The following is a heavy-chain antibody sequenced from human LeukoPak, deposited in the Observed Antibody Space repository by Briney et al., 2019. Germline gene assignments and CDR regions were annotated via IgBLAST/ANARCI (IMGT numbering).Heavy chain of an antibody. CDR3: ARGPPGYGDYEYFDY. Sequence: SETLSLTCTVSGGSISSYYWSWIRQPPGKGLEWIGYIYYSGSTNYNPSLKSRVTISVDTSKNQFSLKLSSATAADTAVYYCARGPPGYGDYEYFDYWGQGTLVTVSS. V-gene: IGHV4-59*01. CDR2: IYYSGST. CDR1: GGSISSYY. D-gene: IGHD4-17*01. J-gene: IGHJ4*02.